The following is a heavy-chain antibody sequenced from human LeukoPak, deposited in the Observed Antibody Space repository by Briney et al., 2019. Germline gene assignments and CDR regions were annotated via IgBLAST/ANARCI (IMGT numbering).Heavy chain of an antibody. CDR2: IKNDGSET. CDR3: VKNDGWFHLAQ. V-gene: IGHV3-7*03. D-gene: IGHD6-19*01. CDR1: GFNFRDHW. Sequence: GGSLRLSCAVSGFNFRDHWMDWVRQAPGKGLEWVGHIKNDGSETYYLDSLKGRFSISRDNTNNALYLQMNSLRVEDTAVYYCVKNDGWFHLAQWGQGTQVTVSS. J-gene: IGHJ4*02.